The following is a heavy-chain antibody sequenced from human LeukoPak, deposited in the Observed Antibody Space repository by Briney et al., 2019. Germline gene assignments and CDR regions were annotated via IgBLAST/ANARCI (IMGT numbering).Heavy chain of an antibody. CDR1: GYTFTSYG. V-gene: IGHV1-18*01. D-gene: IGHD3-10*01. CDR3: ARDATMVRRVMGY. Sequence: SSVKVSCKASGYTFTSYGISWVRHGPGQGLEWMGWISAYNGNTNCAQKLQGSVTMSTDTSTSTAYMELRSLRSDDTAVYSCARDATMVRRVMGYWGQGTLVSVSS. J-gene: IGHJ4*02. CDR2: ISAYNGNT.